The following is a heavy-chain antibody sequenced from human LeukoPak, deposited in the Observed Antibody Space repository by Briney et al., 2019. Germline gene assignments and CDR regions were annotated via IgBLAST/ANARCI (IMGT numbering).Heavy chain of an antibody. CDR3: AREGYYGDYFDY. V-gene: IGHV3-21*01. J-gene: IGHJ4*02. CDR2: ISSSSSYI. D-gene: IGHD4-17*01. Sequence: GGSLRLSCAASGFTFNSYSMNWVRQAPGKGLEWVSSISSSSSYIYYADSVKGRFTISRDNAKNSLYLQMNSLRAEDTAVYYCAREGYYGDYFDYWGQGTLVTVSS. CDR1: GFTFNSYS.